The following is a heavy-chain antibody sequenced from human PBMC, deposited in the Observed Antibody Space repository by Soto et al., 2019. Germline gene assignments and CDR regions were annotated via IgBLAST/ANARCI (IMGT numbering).Heavy chain of an antibody. J-gene: IGHJ4*02. CDR2: ISGSGVST. D-gene: IGHD6-6*01. Sequence: VQLLESGGGLAQPGGSLRLSCAASGFTFSNFAMNWVRQAPGKGLGWVSAISGSGVSTYYADSVRGRFTISRDNSKNTLYLHMNTLRAEDTALYFCANGGMAARPSDYWGQGTLVTVSS. V-gene: IGHV3-23*01. CDR1: GFTFSNFA. CDR3: ANGGMAARPSDY.